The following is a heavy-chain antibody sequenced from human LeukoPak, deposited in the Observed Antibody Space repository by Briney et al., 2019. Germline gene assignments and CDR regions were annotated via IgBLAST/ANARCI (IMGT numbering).Heavy chain of an antibody. J-gene: IGHJ4*02. D-gene: IGHD3-10*01. CDR1: GGSISSYY. Sequence: SETLSLTCTVSGGSISSYYWSWIRQPPGKGLEWIGYIYSSGSTNYNPSLKSRVTISVDTSKNQFSLKLSSVTAADTAVYYCARSMVRGVIFFDYWGQGTLVTVSS. CDR2: IYSSGST. CDR3: ARSMVRGVIFFDY. V-gene: IGHV4-59*01.